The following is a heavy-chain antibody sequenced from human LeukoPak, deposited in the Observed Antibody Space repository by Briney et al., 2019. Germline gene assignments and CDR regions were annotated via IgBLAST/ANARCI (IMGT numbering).Heavy chain of an antibody. Sequence: ASVKVSCKASGGTFSSYTISWVRQAPGQGLEWMGRISAYNGNTNYAQKLQGRVTMTTDTSTSTAYMELRSLRSDDTAVYYCATLTTVTTPAVDYWGQGTLVTVSS. J-gene: IGHJ4*02. V-gene: IGHV1-18*01. D-gene: IGHD4-17*01. CDR3: ATLTTVTTPAVDY. CDR2: ISAYNGNT. CDR1: GGTFSSYT.